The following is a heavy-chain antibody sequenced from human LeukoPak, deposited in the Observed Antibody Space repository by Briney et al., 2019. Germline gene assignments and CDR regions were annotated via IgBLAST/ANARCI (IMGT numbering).Heavy chain of an antibody. CDR1: GFIFSSYA. CDR3: AKLGGPYNWDYAGLNYMDV. J-gene: IGHJ6*03. CDR2: ISGSGVNT. D-gene: IGHD1-7*01. Sequence: GGSLRLSCAASGFIFSSYAMTWVRQAPGKGLEWVSGISGSGVNTNYADSVKGRFTISRDNSKDTVYLQMNSLRAEDTAIYYCAKLGGPYNWDYAGLNYMDVWGKGTTFTVSS. V-gene: IGHV3-23*01.